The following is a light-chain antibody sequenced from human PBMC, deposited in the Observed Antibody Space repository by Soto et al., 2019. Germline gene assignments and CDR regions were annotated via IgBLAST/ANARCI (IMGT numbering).Light chain of an antibody. Sequence: YELSQPLSVSVALGQTARITCGGYGVGSKNVHWYQQKPGQAPVLVIYKDSNRPSGIPERFSGSNSGNPATLTISRAQAGDEADYYCQVWDKSTYVFGPGTKVTVL. J-gene: IGLJ1*01. V-gene: IGLV3-9*01. CDR1: GVGSKN. CDR2: KDS. CDR3: QVWDKSTYV.